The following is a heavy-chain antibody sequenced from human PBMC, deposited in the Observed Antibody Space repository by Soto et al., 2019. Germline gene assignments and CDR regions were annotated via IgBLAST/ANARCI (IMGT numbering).Heavy chain of an antibody. J-gene: IGHJ5*02. CDR3: ARNSREPGGWKWFDH. CDR1: GFTFSNAW. D-gene: IGHD6-25*01. V-gene: IGHV3-15*07. CDR2: IKSKTDGGTT. Sequence: GGSLRLSCAASGFTFSNAWMNWVRQAPGKGLEWVGRIKSKTDGGTTDYAAPVKGRFTISRDDSKNTLYLQMNSLKTEDTAVYYCARNSREPGGWKWFDHWGQGTLVTVSS.